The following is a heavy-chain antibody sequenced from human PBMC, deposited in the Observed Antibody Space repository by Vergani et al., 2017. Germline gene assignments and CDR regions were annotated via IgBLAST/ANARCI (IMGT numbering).Heavy chain of an antibody. CDR2: IHISGST. D-gene: IGHD3-10*01. CDR3: ARGQTRSHYSSDSIWFDP. Sequence: QVQLQESGPGLVKPSETLSLTCTVSGDSISSRNCYWGWIRQPPGKGLEWIGRIHISGSTDYNPSLQSRVIISVDSSKNQFSLRLTSVTAADTAIYYCARGQTRSHYSSDSIWFDPWGPGTLVTVSS. CDR1: GDSISSRNCY. J-gene: IGHJ5*02. V-gene: IGHV4-39*07.